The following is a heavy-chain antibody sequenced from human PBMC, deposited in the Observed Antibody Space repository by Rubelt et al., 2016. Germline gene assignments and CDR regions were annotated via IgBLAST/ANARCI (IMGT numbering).Heavy chain of an antibody. CDR2: IWYDGSNK. CDR3: ARDSGEPHHHPPTF. V-gene: IGHV3-33*01. D-gene: IGHD3-10*01. J-gene: IGHJ4*02. Sequence: GKGLEWVAVIWYDGSNKYYADSVKGRFTISRDNSKNTLYLQMNSLRAEDTAVYYCARDSGEPHHHPPTFWGQGTLVTVSS.